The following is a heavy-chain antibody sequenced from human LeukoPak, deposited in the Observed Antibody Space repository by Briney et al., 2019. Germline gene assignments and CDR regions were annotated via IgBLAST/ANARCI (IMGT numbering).Heavy chain of an antibody. Sequence: PGGSLRLSCAASGFTFSSYGMHWVRQAPGKGLEWVAVISYDGSNKYYADSVKGRFTISRDNSKNTLYLQMNSLRAEDTAVYYCATGANYDSSGYQTLDYWGQGTLVTVSS. V-gene: IGHV3-30*03. CDR3: ATGANYDSSGYQTLDY. CDR1: GFTFSSYG. J-gene: IGHJ4*02. D-gene: IGHD3-22*01. CDR2: ISYDGSNK.